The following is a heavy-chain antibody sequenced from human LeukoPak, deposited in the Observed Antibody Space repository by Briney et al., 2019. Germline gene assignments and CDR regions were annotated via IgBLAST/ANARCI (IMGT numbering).Heavy chain of an antibody. D-gene: IGHD5-18*01. CDR3: AKGTGYKGIAMVTVGY. CDR1: GFTFSSYG. V-gene: IGHV3-30*18. Sequence: GGSLRLSCAASGFTFSSYGMHWVRQAPGKGLEWVAVISYDGSNKYYADSVKGRFTISRDNSKNTLYLQMNSLRAEDTAMYYCAKGTGYKGIAMVTVGYWGQGTLVTVSS. CDR2: ISYDGSNK. J-gene: IGHJ4*02.